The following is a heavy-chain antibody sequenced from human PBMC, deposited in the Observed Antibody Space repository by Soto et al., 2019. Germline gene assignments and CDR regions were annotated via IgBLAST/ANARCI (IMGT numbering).Heavy chain of an antibody. CDR2: ISWNSGSI. D-gene: IGHD6-13*01. J-gene: IGHJ6*02. Sequence: PGGSQSLSCAASGFPFDDYSMHWVRQAPGKGLEWVSGISWNSGSIGYADSVKGRFTISRDNAKNSLYLQMNSLRAEDTALYYCAKGQQLVRSYHYYGMDVWGQGTTVTVSS. CDR1: GFPFDDYS. CDR3: AKGQQLVRSYHYYGMDV. V-gene: IGHV3-9*01.